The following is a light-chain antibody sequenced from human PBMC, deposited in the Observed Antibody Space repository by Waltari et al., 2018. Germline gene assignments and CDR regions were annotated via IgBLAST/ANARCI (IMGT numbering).Light chain of an antibody. J-gene: IGKJ2*01. CDR3: LQGTHCPPHT. CDR2: LVS. V-gene: IGKV2-30*02. CDR1: QSLVHSNGNTY. Sequence: DVVLTQSQLSLPVTLGQSASISCRSSQSLVHSNGNTYLNWFHHRPGQSPRRLIYLVSNRDSGVPARFSGSGSDTDFTLKINRVEAEDVGIYYCLQGTHCPPHTFGQGTNVEI.